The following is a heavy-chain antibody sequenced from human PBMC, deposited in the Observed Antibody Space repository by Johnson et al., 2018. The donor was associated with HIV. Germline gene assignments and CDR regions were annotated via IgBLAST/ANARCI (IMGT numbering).Heavy chain of an antibody. J-gene: IGHJ3*02. CDR2: ISYDGSDK. D-gene: IGHD3-10*01. V-gene: IGHV3-30*04. CDR3: VRGPLFYYSSGLWAFDI. Sequence: QVQLVESGGGVVQPGRSLRLSCAASGFTFSSYAMHWVRQAPGKGLEWVAVISYDGSDKYSADSVKGRFTISRDSSKNTLYLQMSSLRAEDMTVYYCVRGPLFYYSSGLWAFDIWGQGTMVTVSS. CDR1: GFTFSSYA.